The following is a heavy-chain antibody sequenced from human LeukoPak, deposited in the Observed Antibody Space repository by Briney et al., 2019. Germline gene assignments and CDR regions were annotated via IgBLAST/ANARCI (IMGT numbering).Heavy chain of an antibody. J-gene: IGHJ4*02. Sequence: GGSLRLSCVASGYTFSSFSINWVRQAPGKGLEWVSSISVRSNYIYYADSVRGRFSISRDDARDSLFLQMNSLRAEDTAVYYCVRLRRNSDTSGYYYYYDFWGEGTLVTVSS. D-gene: IGHD3-22*01. CDR3: VRLRRNSDTSGYYYYYDF. V-gene: IGHV3-21*01. CDR2: ISVRSNYI. CDR1: GYTFSSFS.